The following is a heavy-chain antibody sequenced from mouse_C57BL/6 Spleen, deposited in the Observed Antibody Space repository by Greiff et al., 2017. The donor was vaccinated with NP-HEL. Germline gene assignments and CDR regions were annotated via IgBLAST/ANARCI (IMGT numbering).Heavy chain of an antibody. CDR3: ARDYYSNPWFAY. Sequence: DVKLVESGGGLVQPGGSLSLSCAASGFTFTDYYMSWVRQPPGKALEWLGFIRNKANGYTTEYSASVKGRFTISRDNSQSILYLQMNALRAEDSATYYCARDYYSNPWFAYWGQGTLVTVSA. CDR1: GFTFTDYY. V-gene: IGHV7-3*01. J-gene: IGHJ3*01. D-gene: IGHD2-5*01. CDR2: IRNKANGYTT.